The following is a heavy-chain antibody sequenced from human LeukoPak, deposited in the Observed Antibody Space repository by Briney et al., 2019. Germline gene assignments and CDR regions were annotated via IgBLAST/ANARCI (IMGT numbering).Heavy chain of an antibody. V-gene: IGHV2-5*02. CDR2: IYWDDDK. CDR1: GFSLRTRGVG. CDR3: AQGVVYFDY. J-gene: IGHJ4*02. Sequence: SGPTLVKPTPTLTLTFTFSGFSLRTRGVGVGWIRQPPVKALEWLALIYWDDDKRYTPSLKSRLTITKNTSKNQVVLTMTNMDPVDTATYDCAQGVVYFDYWGQGTLVTVSS.